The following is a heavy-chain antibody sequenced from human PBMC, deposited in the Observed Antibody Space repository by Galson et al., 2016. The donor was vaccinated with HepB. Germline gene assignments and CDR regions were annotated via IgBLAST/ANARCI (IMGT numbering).Heavy chain of an antibody. D-gene: IGHD3-22*01. Sequence: SVKVSCKVSGYTLTELSMHWVRQAPGKGLEWMGGFDPEDGETIYAQKFQGRVTMTEDTSTDTAYMELRSLRSEDTAVYYCATGPLSGYHAMDYWGQGTLVTVSS. V-gene: IGHV1-24*01. CDR2: FDPEDGET. J-gene: IGHJ4*02. CDR3: ATGPLSGYHAMDY. CDR1: GYTLTELS.